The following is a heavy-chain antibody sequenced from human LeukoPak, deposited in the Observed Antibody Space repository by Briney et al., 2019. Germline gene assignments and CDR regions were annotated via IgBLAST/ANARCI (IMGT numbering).Heavy chain of an antibody. V-gene: IGHV4-34*01. J-gene: IGHJ6*02. CDR3: ARGRNYDFWSGYYTHLHYYYGMDV. D-gene: IGHD3-3*01. Sequence: SETLSLTCAVYGGSFSGYYWSWIRQPPGKGLEWIGEINHSGSTNYNPSLKSRVTISVDTSKNQFSLKLSSVTAADTAVYYCARGRNYDFWSGYYTHLHYYYGMDVWGQGTTVTVSS. CDR2: INHSGST. CDR1: GGSFSGYY.